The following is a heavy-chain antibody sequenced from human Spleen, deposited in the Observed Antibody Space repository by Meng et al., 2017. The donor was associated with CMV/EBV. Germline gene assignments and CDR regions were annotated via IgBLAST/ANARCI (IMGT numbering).Heavy chain of an antibody. CDR3: ARMVLRFSLLDY. CDR2: IYYSGST. Sequence: TVSGGSISSSSYYWGWIRQPPGKGLEWIGSIYYSGSTYYNPSLKSRVTISVDTSKNQFSLKLSSVTAADTAVYYCARMVLRFSLLDYWGQGTLVTVSS. V-gene: IGHV4-39*01. J-gene: IGHJ4*02. D-gene: IGHD3-3*01. CDR1: GGSISSSSYY.